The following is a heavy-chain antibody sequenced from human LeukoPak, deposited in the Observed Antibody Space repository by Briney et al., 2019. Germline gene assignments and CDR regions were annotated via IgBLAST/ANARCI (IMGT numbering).Heavy chain of an antibody. V-gene: IGHV4-39*07. CDR2: FYYSDIT. CDR3: TRDQPPRDGYSDS. D-gene: IGHD5-24*01. Sequence: SETLSLTCSVSGGSISSRRYYWAWIRQPPGKGLEWIGSFYYSDITYYNPSLKSRVTISIDTSKNQFSLNLRSVTAADTAVYFCTRDQPPRDGYSDSWGQGTLVTVSS. J-gene: IGHJ4*02. CDR1: GGSISSRRYY.